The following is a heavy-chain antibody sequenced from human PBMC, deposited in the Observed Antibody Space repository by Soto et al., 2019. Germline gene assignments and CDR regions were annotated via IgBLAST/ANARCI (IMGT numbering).Heavy chain of an antibody. D-gene: IGHD1-26*01. CDR2: IYYSGST. Sequence: SLTCTVSGGSISSSSYYWGWIRQPPGKGLEWIGSIYYSGSTYYNPSLKSRVTISVDTSKNQFSLKLSSVTAADTAVYYCARLEWELSFFDYWGQGTLVTVSS. CDR3: ARLEWELSFFDY. J-gene: IGHJ4*02. CDR1: GGSISSSSYY. V-gene: IGHV4-39*01.